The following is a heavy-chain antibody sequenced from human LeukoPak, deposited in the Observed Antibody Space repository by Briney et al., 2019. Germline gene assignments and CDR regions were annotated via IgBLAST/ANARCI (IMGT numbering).Heavy chain of an antibody. CDR3: ARGGVYYVWDAFDI. D-gene: IGHD3-16*01. CDR1: GYTFTGYY. J-gene: IGHJ3*02. V-gene: IGHV1-2*02. CDR2: INPNSGGT. Sequence: ASVKVSCKASGYTFTGYYMHWVRQAPGQGLEWMGWINPNSGGTNYAQKFQGRVTMARDTSISTAYMELSRLRSDDTAVSYCARGGVYYVWDAFDIWGQGTMVTVSS.